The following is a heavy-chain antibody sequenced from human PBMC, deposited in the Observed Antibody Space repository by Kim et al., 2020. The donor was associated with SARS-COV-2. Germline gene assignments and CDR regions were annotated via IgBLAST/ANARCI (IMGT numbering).Heavy chain of an antibody. CDR1: GFTFSSYA. Sequence: GGSLRLSCAASGFTFSSYAMHWVRQAPGKGLEWVAVISYDGSNKYYADSVKGRFTISRDNSKNTLYLQMNSLRAEDTAVYYCASPYYYGSGSYYTNYYYGMDVWGQGTTVTVSS. CDR2: ISYDGSNK. J-gene: IGHJ6*02. D-gene: IGHD3-10*01. V-gene: IGHV3-30-3*01. CDR3: ASPYYYGSGSYYTNYYYGMDV.